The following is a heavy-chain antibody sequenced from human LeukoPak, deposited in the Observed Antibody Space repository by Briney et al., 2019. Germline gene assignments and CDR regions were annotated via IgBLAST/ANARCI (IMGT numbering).Heavy chain of an antibody. CDR1: GYTFTSYG. D-gene: IGHD3-22*01. V-gene: IGHV1-18*01. CDR3: ARDLMDYYDSSGLDY. CDR2: IGAYNGNT. Sequence: ASVKVSRKASGYTFTSYGISWVRQAPGQGLEWMGWIGAYNGNTNYAQKLQGRVTMTTDTSTSTAYMELRSLRSDDTAVYYCARDLMDYYDSSGLDYWGQGTLVTVSS. J-gene: IGHJ4*02.